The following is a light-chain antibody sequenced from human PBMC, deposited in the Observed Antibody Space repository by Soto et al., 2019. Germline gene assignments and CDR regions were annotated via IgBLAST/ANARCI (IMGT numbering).Light chain of an antibody. Sequence: IQMIQSPSTLSVSLGETVTISCRAGQSVSKWLAWYRQKPGQAPVLLIHSTSTLQLGVPSRFSGSGWGTEFTLTISNLQPDDSATYYCQQYNSVSSFGQGTKLVIE. J-gene: IGKJ2*03. CDR2: STS. CDR3: QQYNSVSS. V-gene: IGKV1-5*01. CDR1: QSVSKW.